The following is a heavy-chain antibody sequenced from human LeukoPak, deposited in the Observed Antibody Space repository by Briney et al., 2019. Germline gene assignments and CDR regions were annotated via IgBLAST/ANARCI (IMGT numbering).Heavy chain of an antibody. CDR3: ARGSNWFDP. Sequence: SETLSLTCTVSGGSIRSSNYYWGWIRQPPGKGLEWIGSIYYSGTTYYNPSLKSRVTISVDTSKNQFSLKLSSVTAADTAVYFCARGSNWFDPWGQGTLVTVSS. V-gene: IGHV4-39*07. CDR1: GGSIRSSNYY. J-gene: IGHJ5*02. CDR2: IYYSGTT.